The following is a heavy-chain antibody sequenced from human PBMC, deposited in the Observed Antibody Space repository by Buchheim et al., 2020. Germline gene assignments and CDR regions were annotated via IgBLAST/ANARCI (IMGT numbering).Heavy chain of an antibody. V-gene: IGHV1-8*01. J-gene: IGHJ4*02. CDR3: AKEGLDY. CDR2: MNPNSGNT. CDR1: GYTSVNYD. Sequence: QVRLVQSGAEVKKPGASVKVSCKASGYTSVNYDINWVRQATGQGLEWMAYMNPNSGNTGYSQKFQGRVTMTWNTSINTATMELSGLRSDDTAVYYCAKEGLDYWGQGTL.